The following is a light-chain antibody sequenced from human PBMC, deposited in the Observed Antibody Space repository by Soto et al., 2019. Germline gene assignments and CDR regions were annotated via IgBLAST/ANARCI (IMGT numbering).Light chain of an antibody. CDR2: GAS. V-gene: IGKV3D-15*01. CDR3: QQYNNPPFT. J-gene: IGKJ3*01. CDR1: QSVSSN. Sequence: EIVMTQSPATLSVSPGERATLSCRASQSVSSNLAWYQQKPGQVPRLLIYGASTRATGIPARFSGSGSGTEFTLTISSLQSEDFAVYYCQQYNNPPFTFGPGTKVHIK.